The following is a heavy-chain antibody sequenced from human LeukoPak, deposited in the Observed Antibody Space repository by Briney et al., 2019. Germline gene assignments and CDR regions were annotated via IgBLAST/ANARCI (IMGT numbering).Heavy chain of an antibody. CDR3: ARGYCSGRSCYVDY. D-gene: IGHD2-15*01. CDR1: GGSISSYY. J-gene: IGHJ4*02. CDR2: IYYSGST. V-gene: IGHV4-59*01. Sequence: PSETLSLTCTVSGGSISSYYWSWIRQPPGKGLEWIGYIYYSGSTNYNPSLKSRVTISVDTSKNQFSLKLSSVTAADTAVYYCARGYCSGRSCYVDYWGQGTLVTVSS.